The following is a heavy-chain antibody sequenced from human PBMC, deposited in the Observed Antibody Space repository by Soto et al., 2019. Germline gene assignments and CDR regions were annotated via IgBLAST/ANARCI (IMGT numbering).Heavy chain of an antibody. D-gene: IGHD3-9*01. J-gene: IGHJ6*02. CDR3: ARRGSCSTTGSYTPMYYYYDMDV. CDR1: GNSCTTYW. Sequence: XESLKLSCKASGNSCTTYWVNLVLQMPGKGLEWMGRIDPNDSHINYSPSFQGHVTISADKSINTAYLQWNSLKASDTAMYYCARRGSCSTTGSYTPMYYYYDMDVRGPGTTVTVSS. V-gene: IGHV5-10-1*01. CDR2: IDPNDSHI.